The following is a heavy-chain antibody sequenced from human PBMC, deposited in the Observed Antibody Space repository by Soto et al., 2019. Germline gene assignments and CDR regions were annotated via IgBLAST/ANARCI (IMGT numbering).Heavy chain of an antibody. D-gene: IGHD3-22*01. CDR2: IDPSDSYT. J-gene: IGHJ5*02. Sequence: EVQLVQSGAEVKKPGESLRISCKGSGYSFTSYWISWVRQMPGKGLEWMGRIDPSDSYTNYSPSFQGHVTISADKSISTAYLQCSSLKASDTAMYYCAYDSSGYPGGGWFDPWGQGTLVTVSS. V-gene: IGHV5-10-1*01. CDR3: AYDSSGYPGGGWFDP. CDR1: GYSFTSYW.